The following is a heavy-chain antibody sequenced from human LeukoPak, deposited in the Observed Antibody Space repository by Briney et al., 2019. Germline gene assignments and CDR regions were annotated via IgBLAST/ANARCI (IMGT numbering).Heavy chain of an antibody. CDR1: GFSLTTAGMS. CDR3: ARTPGPAIGDGLDI. J-gene: IGHJ3*02. V-gene: IGHV2-70*17. D-gene: IGHD3-10*01. CDR2: IDWDDDE. Sequence: SGPAEVKPTQTLTLTCTFSGFSLTTAGMSVSWIRQPPGKALEWLARIDWDDDEFYSTSLKTRLSISKDTSNNQVVLVMTNVDPVDTGTYYCARTPGPAIGDGLDIWGQGTLVTVSS.